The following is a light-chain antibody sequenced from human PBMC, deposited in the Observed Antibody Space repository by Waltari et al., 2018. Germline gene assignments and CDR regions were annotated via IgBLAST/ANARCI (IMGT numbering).Light chain of an antibody. J-gene: IGKJ1*01. Sequence: EVVMTQSPATLSVSPGERTTLSCRASQSVSINLAWYQQRPGQAPRLLIFDASPRATGIPARFRGSGSGTDFTLTISSLQSEDLAVYYCQQYNNWPRTFGQGTRVEVK. CDR2: DAS. CDR1: QSVSIN. CDR3: QQYNNWPRT. V-gene: IGKV3-15*01.